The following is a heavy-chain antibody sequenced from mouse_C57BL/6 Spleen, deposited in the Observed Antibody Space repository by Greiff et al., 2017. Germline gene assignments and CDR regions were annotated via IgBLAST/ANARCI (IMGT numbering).Heavy chain of an antibody. Sequence: EVQLQQSGAELVRPGASVKLSCTASGFNIKDYYMHWVKQRPEQGLEWIGRIDPQDSDNEYAPKCQGKATMTADTSSNTADLQLSSLTSEDTAVYYCTTDLLWLRRGFDYWGQGTTLTVSS. D-gene: IGHD2-2*01. V-gene: IGHV14-1*01. CDR3: TTDLLWLRRGFDY. CDR1: GFNIKDYY. J-gene: IGHJ2*01. CDR2: IDPQDSDN.